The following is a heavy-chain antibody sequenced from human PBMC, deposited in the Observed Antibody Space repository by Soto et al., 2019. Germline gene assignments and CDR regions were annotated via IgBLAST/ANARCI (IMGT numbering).Heavy chain of an antibody. J-gene: IGHJ4*02. D-gene: IGHD2-15*01. CDR3: ARGRLGGYCSGGSCYPTSYYFDY. CDR1: GYSFTSYW. Sequence: GESLKISCKGSGYSFTSYWIGWVRQMPGKGLEWMGIIYPGDSDTRYSPSFQGQVTISADKSISTAYLQWSSLKAPDTAMYYCARGRLGGYCSGGSCYPTSYYFDYWGQGTLVTVSS. V-gene: IGHV5-51*01. CDR2: IYPGDSDT.